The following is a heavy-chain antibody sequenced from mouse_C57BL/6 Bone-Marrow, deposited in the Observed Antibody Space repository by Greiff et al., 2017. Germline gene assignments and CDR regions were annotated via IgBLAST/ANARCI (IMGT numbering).Heavy chain of an antibody. CDR2: IYPGDGDT. J-gene: IGHJ1*03. CDR3: ARSYHDV. V-gene: IGHV1-82*01. Sequence: VQLQESGPELVKPGASVKISCKASGYAFSSSWMNWVKQRPGKGLEWIGRIYPGDGDTNYNGKFKGKATLTADKSSSTAYMQLSRLTSEDSAVXFCARSYHDVWGTGTTVTVSS. CDR1: GYAFSSSW. D-gene: IGHD2-10*01.